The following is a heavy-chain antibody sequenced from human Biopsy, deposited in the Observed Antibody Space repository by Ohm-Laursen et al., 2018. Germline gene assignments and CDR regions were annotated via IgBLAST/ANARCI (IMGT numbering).Heavy chain of an antibody. CDR2: INHRGRS. CDR3: AREGGGLLPIRLTDF. J-gene: IGHJ4*02. CDR1: GESFSDYY. Sequence: GTLSLTCEVSGESFSDYYWSWIRQSPGKGLEWIGEINHRGRSSYSPSLQSRVTISVDASKNQFSLNIKSVTAADTAVYFCAREGGGLLPIRLTDFWGPGMMVTVSS. V-gene: IGHV4-34*01. D-gene: IGHD1-26*01.